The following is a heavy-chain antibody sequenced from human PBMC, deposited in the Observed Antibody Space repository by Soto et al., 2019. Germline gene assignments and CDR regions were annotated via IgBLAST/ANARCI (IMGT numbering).Heavy chain of an antibody. J-gene: IGHJ4*02. CDR1: GFTFSSYA. Sequence: GGSLRLSCAASGFTFSSYAMHWVRQAPGKGLEWVAVISYDGSNKYYADSVKGRFTISRDNSKNTLYLQMNSLRAEDTAVYYCARDPDSSGYLLDYWGQGTLVTVSS. CDR2: ISYDGSNK. CDR3: ARDPDSSGYLLDY. V-gene: IGHV3-30-3*01. D-gene: IGHD3-22*01.